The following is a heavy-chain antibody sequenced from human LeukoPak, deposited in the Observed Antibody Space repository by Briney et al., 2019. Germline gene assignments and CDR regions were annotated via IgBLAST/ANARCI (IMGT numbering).Heavy chain of an antibody. CDR1: GFTFSSYA. CDR3: AKDRKPRTDNWNDGYFDY. J-gene: IGHJ4*02. Sequence: PGGSLRLSCAASGFTFSSYAMSWVRQAPGKGLEWVSAISGSGGSTYYADSVKGRFTISRDNSKNTLYLQMNSLRAEDTAVYYCAKDRKPRTDNWNDGYFDYWGQGTLVTVSS. D-gene: IGHD1-20*01. CDR2: ISGSGGST. V-gene: IGHV3-23*01.